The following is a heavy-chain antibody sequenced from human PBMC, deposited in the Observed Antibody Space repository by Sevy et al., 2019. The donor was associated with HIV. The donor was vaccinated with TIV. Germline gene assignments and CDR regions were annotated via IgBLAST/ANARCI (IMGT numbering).Heavy chain of an antibody. Sequence: ASVKVSCKVSGYTLTELSMHWVRQAPGQGLEWMGGFDPEDGETIYAQKFQGRVTMTEDTSTDTAYMELSSLRSEDTAVYYCATDNSTYYSDSSGYYYFWAFDIWGQGTMVTVSS. D-gene: IGHD3-22*01. CDR2: FDPEDGET. J-gene: IGHJ3*02. CDR1: GYTLTELS. CDR3: ATDNSTYYSDSSGYYYFWAFDI. V-gene: IGHV1-24*01.